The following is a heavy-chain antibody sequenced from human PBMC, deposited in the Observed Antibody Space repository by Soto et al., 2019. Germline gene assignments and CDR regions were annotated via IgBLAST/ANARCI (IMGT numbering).Heavy chain of an antibody. J-gene: IGHJ4*02. CDR1: GYTFTSYY. V-gene: IGHV1-18*04. CDR2: ISGYIGNT. D-gene: IGHD4-17*01. CDR3: ARGGFRGAVNMNQYFDY. Sequence: ASVKVSCKASGYTFTSYYMHWVRQDPGQGLEWMGMISGYIGNTSYGQMFQGRVTLTTDTSTSTAYMELTRLRPDDTAVYYCARGGFRGAVNMNQYFDYWGQGTQVTVSS.